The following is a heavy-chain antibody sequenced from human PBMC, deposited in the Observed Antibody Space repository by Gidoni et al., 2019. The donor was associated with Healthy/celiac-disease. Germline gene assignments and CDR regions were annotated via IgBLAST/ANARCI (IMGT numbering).Heavy chain of an antibody. Sequence: LQLQESCPGLVQPSAPLSLTCTVSGSSISSSSSYWGWIRHPPGKGLEWNGSIYYSGRTYYNPSLKSRVTISVETSKNQFSLKLSSVTAADTAVYYCARVKSDERFDPWGQGTLVTVSS. CDR3: ARVKSDERFDP. V-gene: IGHV4-39*07. J-gene: IGHJ5*02. CDR2: IYYSGRT. CDR1: GSSISSSSSY.